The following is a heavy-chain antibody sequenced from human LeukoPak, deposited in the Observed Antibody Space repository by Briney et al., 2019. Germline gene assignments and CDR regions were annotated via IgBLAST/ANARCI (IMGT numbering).Heavy chain of an antibody. D-gene: IGHD5-12*01. CDR3: AHSIVATISDWFDP. CDR2: IYWDDDK. J-gene: IGHJ5*02. Sequence: SGPTLVKPTQTLTLTCTFSGFSLSTSGVGVGCIRQPPGKALEWLALIYWDDDKRYSPSLKSRLTITKDTSKNQVVLTMTNMDPVDTATYYCAHSIVATISDWFDPWGQGTLVTVSS. V-gene: IGHV2-5*02. CDR1: GFSLSTSGVG.